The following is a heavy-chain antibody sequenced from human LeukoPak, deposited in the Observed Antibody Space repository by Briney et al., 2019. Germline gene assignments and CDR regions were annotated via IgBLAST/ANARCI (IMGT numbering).Heavy chain of an antibody. J-gene: IGHJ6*02. CDR1: GFTDSSNY. D-gene: IGHD2-2*01. V-gene: IGHV3-53*04. CDR2: IYSGGST. CDR3: AREGGVPAASAFYGMDV. Sequence: GGSLRLSRAASGFTDSSNYMSWVRQAPGKGLEWVSVIYSGGSTYYADSVKGRFTISRHNSKNTLYLRMNSLRAEDTAVYYCAREGGVPAASAFYGMDVWGQGTTVTVSS.